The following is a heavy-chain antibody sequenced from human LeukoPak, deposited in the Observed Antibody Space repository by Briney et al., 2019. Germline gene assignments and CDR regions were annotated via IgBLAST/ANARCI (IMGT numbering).Heavy chain of an antibody. CDR1: GYSFASYW. D-gene: IGHD2-2*01. CDR2: IYPGDSDI. Sequence: GKSLKISCKGSGYSFASYWIGWVRQMPGKGLEWMGIIYPGDSDIRYRLSFQGQVTISADKSINTAYLQWSSLKASDTAMYYCARLGCSSTSCYRPSNHMDVWGKGTTVTVSS. V-gene: IGHV5-51*01. CDR3: ARLGCSSTSCYRPSNHMDV. J-gene: IGHJ6*03.